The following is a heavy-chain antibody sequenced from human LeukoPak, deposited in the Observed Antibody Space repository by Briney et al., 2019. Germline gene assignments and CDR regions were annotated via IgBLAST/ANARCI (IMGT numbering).Heavy chain of an antibody. CDR3: VRDNYGVDY. V-gene: IGHV3-74*01. J-gene: IGHJ4*02. CDR2: INGDGSST. CDR1: GFTFSTYW. D-gene: IGHD4-17*01. Sequence: GGSLRLSCAASGFTFSTYWMQWVRQAPGKGLVWVSHINGDGSSTTYADSVKGRFTISRDNGKNTLYLQMNSLRVDNTAIYYCVRDNYGVDYWGQGTLVTVSS.